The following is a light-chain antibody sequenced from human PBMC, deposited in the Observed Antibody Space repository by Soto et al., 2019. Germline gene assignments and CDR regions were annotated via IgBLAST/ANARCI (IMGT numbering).Light chain of an antibody. CDR1: QSLLHSNGYNY. Sequence: DIVMTQSPLSLPVTPGEPASISCRSSQSLLHSNGYNYLDWYLQKPGQSPQLLIYLGSNRASGVPDRFSGSGSGTDFTLKISRVEAEDVGVYYCMQSIQTLRTVGQGTKVDSK. V-gene: IGKV2-28*01. J-gene: IGKJ1*01. CDR3: MQSIQTLRT. CDR2: LGS.